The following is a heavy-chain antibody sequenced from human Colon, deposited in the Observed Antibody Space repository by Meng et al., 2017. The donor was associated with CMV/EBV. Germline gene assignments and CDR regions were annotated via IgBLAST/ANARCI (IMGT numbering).Heavy chain of an antibody. CDR1: GFIFSDHY. CDR3: TTFTIWGDD. CDR2: AGNKASRYTT. Sequence: GESLKISCAGSGFIFSDHYIDWVRQAPGKGLEWVGRAGNKASRYTTEYAASVTDRFTFSRDDSENSMYLQMKSLKTEDTARYYCTTFTIWGDDWGQGTLVTVSS. J-gene: IGHJ4*02. V-gene: IGHV3-72*01. D-gene: IGHD3-3*01.